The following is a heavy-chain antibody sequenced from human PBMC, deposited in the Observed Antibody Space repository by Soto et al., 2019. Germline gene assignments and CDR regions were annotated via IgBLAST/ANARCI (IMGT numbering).Heavy chain of an antibody. J-gene: IGHJ6*03. CDR2: ISAYNGNT. CDR3: ARNSGRRGLTGTTPDYMDV. D-gene: IGHD1-20*01. CDR1: GYTFTSYG. V-gene: IGHV1-18*01. Sequence: ASVKVSCKASGYTFTSYGISWVRQAPGQGLEWMGWISAYNGNTNYAQKLQGRVTMTTDTSTSTAYMELRSLRSDDTAVYYCARNSGRRGLTGTTPDYMDVWGKGTTVTVSS.